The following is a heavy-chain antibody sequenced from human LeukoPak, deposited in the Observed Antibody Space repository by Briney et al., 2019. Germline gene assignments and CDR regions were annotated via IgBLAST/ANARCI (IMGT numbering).Heavy chain of an antibody. Sequence: SLQISCKGSGCLFTSYWIGGVRQLPGKGLEGMGIIYPGDSDTRYSPSFQGQVTISADKSISTAYLQWSSLKASDTAMYYCARSRRSYYFDYWGQGTLVTVSS. CDR2: IYPGDSDT. CDR1: GCLFTSYW. V-gene: IGHV5-51*01. J-gene: IGHJ4*02. CDR3: ARSRRSYYFDY.